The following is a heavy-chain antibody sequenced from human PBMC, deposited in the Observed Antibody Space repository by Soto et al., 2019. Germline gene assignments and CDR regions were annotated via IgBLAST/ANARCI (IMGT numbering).Heavy chain of an antibody. D-gene: IGHD2-8*01. V-gene: IGHV3-30*18. CDR3: AKDFIGYCSHVNCHIFDF. CDR1: GFSFSTYA. CDR2: ISNDGNNQ. Sequence: VGALRVSCENSGFSFSTYAIHWVRQGPGKGLEWVAVISNDGNNQHYADSVRGRFTISTDKSNNTVYLRMISLTSEDTAVYYCAKDFIGYCSHVNCHIFDFWGQGTLVTVSS. J-gene: IGHJ4*02.